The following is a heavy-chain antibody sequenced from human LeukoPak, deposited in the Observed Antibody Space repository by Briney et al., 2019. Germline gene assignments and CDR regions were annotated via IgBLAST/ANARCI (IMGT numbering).Heavy chain of an antibody. CDR3: ARGVQSFQLYLPYYYYYMDV. V-gene: IGHV4-61*02. D-gene: IGHD2-2*01. Sequence: PSETLSLTCTVSGGSISSGSYYWGWVRQPAGRGGEWIGRIYTSGSTNYNPSLKSGVTISVDTSKNQFSLKLSSVTAADTAVYYCARGVQSFQLYLPYYYYYMDVWGKGTTVTVSS. J-gene: IGHJ6*03. CDR1: GGSISSGSYY. CDR2: IYTSGST.